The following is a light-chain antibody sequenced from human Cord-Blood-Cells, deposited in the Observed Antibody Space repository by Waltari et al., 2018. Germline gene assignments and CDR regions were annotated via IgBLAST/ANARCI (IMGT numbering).Light chain of an antibody. V-gene: IGLV2-14*01. CDR2: DFS. CDR3: SSYTSSSTWV. CDR1: SSDGGGYNY. Sequence: QSALTQPASVSGSPGQSITISCTGTSSDGGGYNYVSWYQQHPDKAPKHMIYDFSNRPSGVSNRFSGSKSGNTASLTISGRQAEDEADYYCSSYTSSSTWVFGGGTKLTVL. J-gene: IGLJ3*02.